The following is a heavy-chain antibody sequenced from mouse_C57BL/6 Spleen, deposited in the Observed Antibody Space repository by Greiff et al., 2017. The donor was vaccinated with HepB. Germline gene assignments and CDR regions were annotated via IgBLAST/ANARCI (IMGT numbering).Heavy chain of an antibody. CDR2: ISSGGSYT. J-gene: IGHJ2*01. Sequence: EVHLVESGGDLVKPGGSLKLSCAASGFTFSSYGMSWVRQTPDKRLEWVATISSGGSYTYYPDSVKGRFNISRDNAKNTLYLQMSSLKSEDTAMYYCARHGTGTSYFDYWGQGTTLTVSS. CDR3: ARHGTGTSYFDY. V-gene: IGHV5-6*01. D-gene: IGHD4-1*01. CDR1: GFTFSSYG.